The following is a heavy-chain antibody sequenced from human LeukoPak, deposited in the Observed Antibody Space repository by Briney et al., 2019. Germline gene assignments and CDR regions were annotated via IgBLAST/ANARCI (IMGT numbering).Heavy chain of an antibody. V-gene: IGHV4-38-2*02. J-gene: IGHJ4*02. CDR3: ASVSGELFYLPHYFDY. Sequence: PSETLSLTCTVSGYSISSGYYWGWIRQPPGKGLEWIGSIYHSGSTYYNPSLKSRVTISVDTSKNQFSLKLSSVTAADTAVYYCASVSGELFYLPHYFDYWGQGTLVTVSS. CDR1: GYSISSGYY. CDR2: IYHSGST. D-gene: IGHD3-10*01.